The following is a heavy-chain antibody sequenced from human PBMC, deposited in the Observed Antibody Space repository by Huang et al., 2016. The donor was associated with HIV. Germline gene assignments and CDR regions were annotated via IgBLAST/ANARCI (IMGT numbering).Heavy chain of an antibody. CDR3: ARHREGPVAYYSGWGSHLNYMDV. D-gene: IGHD3-10*01. CDR1: GGSIRSSDYH. V-gene: IGHV4-39*01. Sequence: QLLLQESGPGLVKPSEALALTCAVSGGSIRSSDYHWGWIRQPPGKGLGWIGRIYYKGSTNYSPSLKSRVTIAVDTSKNLFFLNLTSMTAADTAVYYCARHREGPVAYYSGWGSHLNYMDVWGRGRTVVVSS. CDR2: IYYKGST. J-gene: IGHJ6*03.